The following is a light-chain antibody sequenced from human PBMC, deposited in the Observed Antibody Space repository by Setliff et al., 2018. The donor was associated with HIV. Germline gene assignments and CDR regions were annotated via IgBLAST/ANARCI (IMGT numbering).Light chain of an antibody. Sequence: QSALAQPPSASGTPGQRVTTSCSGSHSNIGTTTVNWYQRLPGAAPKLLIYTNSHRPSGVPDRFSGSKSGTSASLAISGLRSEDEAEYYCASWDDTLKVYVFGSGTKVTV. CDR2: TNS. CDR1: HSNIGTTT. V-gene: IGLV1-44*01. J-gene: IGLJ1*01. CDR3: ASWDDTLKVYV.